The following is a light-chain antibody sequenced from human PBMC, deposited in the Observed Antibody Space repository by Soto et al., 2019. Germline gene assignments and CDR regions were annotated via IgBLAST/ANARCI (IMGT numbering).Light chain of an antibody. V-gene: IGLV2-14*01. CDR2: EVS. CDR3: SSYTSSSTLYV. CDR1: SSDVGGYNY. Sequence: QSALTQPASVSGSPGQSITISCTGTSSDVGGYNYVSWYQQHPGKAPKPMIYEVSNRPSGVSNRFSGSKSGNTASLTISGLQAEDEADYYCSSYTSSSTLYVFGTGTKATVL. J-gene: IGLJ1*01.